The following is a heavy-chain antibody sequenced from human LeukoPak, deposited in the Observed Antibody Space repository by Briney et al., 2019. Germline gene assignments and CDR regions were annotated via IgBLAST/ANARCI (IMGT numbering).Heavy chain of an antibody. V-gene: IGHV3-30*04. J-gene: IGHJ4*02. Sequence: LTGGSLRLSCATSGFTFSSYAMHWVRQAPGKGLQWVAVISYDGSNKYYADSVKGRFTISRDNSKNTLYLQMNSLRAEDTAVFYCARVYSSTCLDFWGQGALVTVSS. CDR3: ARVYSSTCLDF. D-gene: IGHD6-13*01. CDR2: ISYDGSNK. CDR1: GFTFSSYA.